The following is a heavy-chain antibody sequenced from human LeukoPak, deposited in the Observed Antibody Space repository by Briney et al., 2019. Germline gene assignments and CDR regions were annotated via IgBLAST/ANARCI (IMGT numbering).Heavy chain of an antibody. V-gene: IGHV3-23*01. D-gene: IGHD2-2*01. CDR1: GFTSSDYT. CDR2: ISVSDDST. Sequence: GGSLRLSCAASGFTSSDYTMNWVRQSPGKGLEWGSGISVSDDSTYYADSVKGRFTISRDKSNNMLHLQMNSLIAEDTAVYYCARDRYCVSTNCPYDCWGQGTPVTVSS. J-gene: IGHJ4*02. CDR3: ARDRYCVSTNCPYDC.